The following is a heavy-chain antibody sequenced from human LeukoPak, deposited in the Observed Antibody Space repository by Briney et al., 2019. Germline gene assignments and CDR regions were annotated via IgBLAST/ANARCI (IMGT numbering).Heavy chain of an antibody. V-gene: IGHV1-69*04. J-gene: IGHJ3*02. CDR1: GGRFGRHT. CDR2: IIPILGIA. Sequence: SAKVSCKASGGRFGRHTISRVPQAPGQGLEWMGRIIPILGIANCAQKFQGRVPITADKSTSTAYMELSSLRFEDTAVYYCAREGLVIRAAFDIWGQGTMVTVTS. D-gene: IGHD2/OR15-2a*01. CDR3: AREGLVIRAAFDI.